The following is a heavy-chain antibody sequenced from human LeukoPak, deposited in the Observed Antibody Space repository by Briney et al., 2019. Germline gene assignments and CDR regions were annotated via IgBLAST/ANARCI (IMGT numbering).Heavy chain of an antibody. CDR3: ARLNYYDSSGYYYDY. D-gene: IGHD3-22*01. CDR1: GGSFSGYY. Sequence: KPSETLSLTCAVYGGSFSGYYWSWIRQPPGKGREWLGEINHSGSTNYNPSLKSRVTISVDTSKNQFSLKLSSVTAADTAVYYCARLNYYDSSGYYYDYWGQGTLVTVSS. CDR2: INHSGST. V-gene: IGHV4-34*01. J-gene: IGHJ4*02.